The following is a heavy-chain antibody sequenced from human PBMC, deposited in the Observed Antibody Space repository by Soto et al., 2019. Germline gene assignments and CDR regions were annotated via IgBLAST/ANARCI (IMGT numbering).Heavy chain of an antibody. Sequence: EVQLVESGGGLVKPGGSLRLSCAASGFTFTSYTMNWVRQAPGRGLEWVASISSSSSYIYFADSLKGRFTISRDNAKNALYLQMNSLRADYMAVYYCARDPEWLPLTRAFDYWGQGTLVTVSS. V-gene: IGHV3-21*02. D-gene: IGHD5-18*01. J-gene: IGHJ4*02. CDR1: GFTFTSYT. CDR3: ARDPEWLPLTRAFDY. CDR2: ISSSSSYI.